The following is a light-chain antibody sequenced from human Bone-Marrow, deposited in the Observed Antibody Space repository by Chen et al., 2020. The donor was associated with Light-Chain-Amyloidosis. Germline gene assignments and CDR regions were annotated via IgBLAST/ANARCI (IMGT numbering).Light chain of an antibody. J-gene: IGLJ3*02. Sequence: QSVLTQPPSVSGAPGQRVTISCTGSSSNIGAGYDVHWYQQLPGTAPKLFMYKSDQRPSGVPDRFAGSKSGGSASLAISGLRSEDEADYYCAAWDDRLNGWVFGGGTKLTVL. CDR1: SSNIGAGYD. V-gene: IGLV1-47*01. CDR3: AAWDDRLNGWV. CDR2: KSD.